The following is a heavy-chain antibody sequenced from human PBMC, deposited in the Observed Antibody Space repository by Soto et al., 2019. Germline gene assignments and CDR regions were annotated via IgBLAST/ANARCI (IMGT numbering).Heavy chain of an antibody. Sequence: ASVKVSCKASGYTFTDYALHWVRQAPGQSLEWMGWINAGNGNTKYSQKVQGRVTITRDTSATTAYMELSSLKSEDTAIYYCAKERITMVRGVLIMHDWGQGTLVTVSS. CDR3: AKERITMVRGVLIMHD. CDR1: GYTFTDYA. CDR2: INAGNGNT. V-gene: IGHV1-3*01. J-gene: IGHJ4*02. D-gene: IGHD3-10*01.